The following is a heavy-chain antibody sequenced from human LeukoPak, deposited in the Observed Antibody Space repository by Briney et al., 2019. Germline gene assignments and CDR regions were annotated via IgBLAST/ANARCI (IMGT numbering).Heavy chain of an antibody. V-gene: IGHV3-20*01. J-gene: IGHJ4*02. D-gene: IGHD3-22*01. CDR2: INWNGGST. CDR1: GFTFDDYG. CDR3: ARNYYDSSAPSDH. Sequence: GGSLRLSCAASGFTFDDYGMSWVRQAPGKGLEWVSGINWNGGSTGYADSVKGRFTISRDNAKNSLYLQMNSLKAEDTALYHCARNYYDSSAPSDHWGQGTLVTVSS.